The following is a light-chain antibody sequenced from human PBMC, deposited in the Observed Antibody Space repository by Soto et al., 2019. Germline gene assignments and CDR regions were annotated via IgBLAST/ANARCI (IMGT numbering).Light chain of an antibody. Sequence: QSALTQPASVSGSPGQSITISCTGTSSDVGGYNYVSWYQQHPGKAPKLMIYDVSNRPSGVSNRFSGSKSGNTASLTISGLQAEYEADYSCSSYTSSSTRVFGGGTKLTGL. CDR1: SSDVGGYNY. V-gene: IGLV2-14*01. CDR3: SSYTSSSTRV. J-gene: IGLJ2*01. CDR2: DVS.